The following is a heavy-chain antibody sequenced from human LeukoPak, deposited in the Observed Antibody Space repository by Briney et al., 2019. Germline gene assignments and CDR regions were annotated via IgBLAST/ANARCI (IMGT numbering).Heavy chain of an antibody. CDR2: ISGSGSGGST. D-gene: IGHD5-24*01. CDR1: GFTFSSSA. CDR3: AKSGYNRFDY. V-gene: IGHV3-23*01. J-gene: IGHJ4*02. Sequence: GSLRLSCAASGFTFSSSAMSWVRQAPGKGLEWVSSISGSGSGGSTYYADSVKGRFTISRDNSRNTLYLQMNSLRAEDTAVYYCAKSGYNRFDYWGQGTLVTVSS.